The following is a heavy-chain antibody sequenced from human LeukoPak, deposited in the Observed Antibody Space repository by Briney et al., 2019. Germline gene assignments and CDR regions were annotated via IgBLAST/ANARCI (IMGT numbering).Heavy chain of an antibody. J-gene: IGHJ4*02. Sequence: GGSLRLSCAASGFTFSNSAMSWVRQAPGKGPEWVSALSSGGGSTYYADSVKGRFTISRDNSKNTLYLQMSSLRAEDTAVYYCANSPLAVRPRLDYWGQGTLVTVSS. D-gene: IGHD6-6*01. CDR1: GFTFSNSA. V-gene: IGHV3-23*01. CDR2: LSSGGGST. CDR3: ANSPLAVRPRLDY.